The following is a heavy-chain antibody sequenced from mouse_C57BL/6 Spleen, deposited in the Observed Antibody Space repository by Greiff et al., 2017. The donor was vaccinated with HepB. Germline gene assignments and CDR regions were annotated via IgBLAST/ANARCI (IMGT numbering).Heavy chain of an antibody. Sequence: QVQLQQSGAELVKPGASVKISCKASGYAFSSYWMNWVKQRPGKGLEWIGQIYPGDGDTNYNGKFKGKATLTADKSSSTAYMQLSSLTSEDSAVYFCAREGYYGPYYFDYWGQGTTLTVSS. CDR1: GYAFSSYW. D-gene: IGHD1-2*01. CDR3: AREGYYGPYYFDY. V-gene: IGHV1-80*01. CDR2: IYPGDGDT. J-gene: IGHJ2*01.